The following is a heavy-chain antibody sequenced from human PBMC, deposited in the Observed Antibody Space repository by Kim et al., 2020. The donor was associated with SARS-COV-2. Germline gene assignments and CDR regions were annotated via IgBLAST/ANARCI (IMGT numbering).Heavy chain of an antibody. CDR1: GFTFSSYS. CDR3: NHDPTEAFDI. Sequence: GGSLRLSCAASGFTFSSYSMNWVRQAPGKGLEWVSSISSSSRYIYYADSVKGRFTISRDNAKNSLYLQMNSLRAEDTDVYYCNHDPTEAFDIWGQGTMVT. D-gene: IGHD3-3*01. J-gene: IGHJ3*02. V-gene: IGHV3-21*01. CDR2: ISSSSRYI.